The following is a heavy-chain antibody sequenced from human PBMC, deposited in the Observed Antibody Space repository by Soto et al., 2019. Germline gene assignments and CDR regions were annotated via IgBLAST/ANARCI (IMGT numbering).Heavy chain of an antibody. CDR2: IYYSGST. D-gene: IGHD1-26*01. CDR3: ARGPSVGAFFDF. J-gene: IGHJ4*02. Sequence: PSETLSLTCTVSGGSISSGGYYWSWIRQHPGKGLEWIGYIYYSGSTNYNPSLKSRVTISIDTSKIQFSLTLSSVTAADTAIYYCARGPSVGAFFDFWGQGSQVTVSS. CDR1: GGSISSGGYY. V-gene: IGHV4-31*03.